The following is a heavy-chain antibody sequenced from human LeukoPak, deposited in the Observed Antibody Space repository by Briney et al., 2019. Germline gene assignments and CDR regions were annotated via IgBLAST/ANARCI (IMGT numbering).Heavy chain of an antibody. CDR2: ISSSGSYI. J-gene: IGHJ4*02. V-gene: IGHV3-48*03. Sequence: GGSLRLSCAASGFTFSSYEMNRVRQAPGKGLEWVSYISSSGSYIYYADSVKGRFTISRDNAKNPLYLQMNSLRVEDTAVYYCARAPTFSGWFDYWGQGTLVTVSS. CDR1: GFTFSSYE. CDR3: ARAPTFSGWFDY. D-gene: IGHD6-19*01.